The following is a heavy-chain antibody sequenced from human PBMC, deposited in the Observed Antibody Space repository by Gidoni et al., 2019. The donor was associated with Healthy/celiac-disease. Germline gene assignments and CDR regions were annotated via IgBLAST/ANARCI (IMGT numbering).Heavy chain of an antibody. V-gene: IGHV3-43*02. D-gene: IGHD2-15*01. CDR2: ISGDGGST. J-gene: IGHJ6*02. Sequence: EVQLVESGGGVVQPGGSLRLSCAASGFTFVDYPMPWVRQPPGKGLEWVSLISGDGGSTYYADSVKGRFTISRDNSKNSLYLQMNSLRTEDTALYYCAKDGGGPGYCSGGSCYSPYYYYGMDVWGQGTTVTVSS. CDR1: GFTFVDYP. CDR3: AKDGGGPGYCSGGSCYSPYYYYGMDV.